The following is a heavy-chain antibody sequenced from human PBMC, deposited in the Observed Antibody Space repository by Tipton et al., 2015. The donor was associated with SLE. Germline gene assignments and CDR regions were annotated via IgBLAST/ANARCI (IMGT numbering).Heavy chain of an antibody. CDR3: ATEGSYVSRFDY. CDR1: GGSISSSHYD. Sequence: TLSLTCTVSGGSISSSHYDWAWIRQPPGKGLEWIGGMYYSGSTNYNPSLKSRVTISVDTSKNQFSLKLSSVTAADTAVYYCATEGSYVSRFDYWGQGTLVTVSS. J-gene: IGHJ4*02. V-gene: IGHV4-39*07. D-gene: IGHD3-16*01. CDR2: MYYSGST.